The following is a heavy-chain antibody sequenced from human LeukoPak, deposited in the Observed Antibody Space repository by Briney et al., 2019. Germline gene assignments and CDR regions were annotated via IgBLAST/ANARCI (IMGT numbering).Heavy chain of an antibody. V-gene: IGHV3-21*01. Sequence: GGSLRLSCAASGFTFSSYSMNWVRQAPGKGLEWVSSISSSSSYIYYADSVKGRFTISRDNAKNSLYLQMNSLRAEDTAVYYCARTGIAAAGTLLPVLSYWGQGTLVTVSS. CDR3: ARTGIAAAGTLLPVLSY. J-gene: IGHJ4*02. D-gene: IGHD6-13*01. CDR1: GFTFSSYS. CDR2: ISSSSSYI.